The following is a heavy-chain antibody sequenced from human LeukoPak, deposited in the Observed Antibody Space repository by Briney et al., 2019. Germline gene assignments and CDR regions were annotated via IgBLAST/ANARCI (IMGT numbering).Heavy chain of an antibody. CDR1: GFTFSNAW. J-gene: IGHJ4*02. Sequence: GGSLRLSCAASGFTFSNAWMSWVRQAPGKGLEWVGRIKSKTDGGTTDYAAPVKGRFTISRDDSKNTLYLQMNSLKTEDTAVYYCTTMGPACSGGSCYWRWGQGTLVTVSS. CDR2: IKSKTDGGTT. V-gene: IGHV3-15*01. D-gene: IGHD2-15*01. CDR3: TTMGPACSGGSCYWR.